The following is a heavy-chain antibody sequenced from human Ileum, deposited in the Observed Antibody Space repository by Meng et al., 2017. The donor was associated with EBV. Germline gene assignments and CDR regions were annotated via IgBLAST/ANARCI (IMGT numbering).Heavy chain of an antibody. D-gene: IGHD3-9*01. V-gene: IGHV4-4*02. CDR2: IFHIGST. CDR1: GGSVISSNW. Sequence: QGQLLEQGPRLVMPSATPSLACAVSGGSVISSNWWSWVRQPPGKGLEWIGEIFHIGSTNNSPSLKSRVTISVDNSKNQFSLSLTSVTAADTAIYYCAKVSLTGTFYDHWGQGILVTVSS. CDR3: AKVSLTGTFYDH. J-gene: IGHJ4*02.